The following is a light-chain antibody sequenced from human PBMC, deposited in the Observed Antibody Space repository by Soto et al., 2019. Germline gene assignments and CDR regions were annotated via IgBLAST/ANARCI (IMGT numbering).Light chain of an antibody. CDR2: KVS. Sequence: HSVLTQPASVSGSPGQSITISCTGTSSDVAAFNFVTWYQQHPGKAPKLIICKVSERPSGVSNRFSGSKSGNKASLNIAGLQAEDEADYYCNSYTSVRTYVFGSGTKVTVL. CDR1: SSDVAAFNF. CDR3: NSYTSVRTYV. V-gene: IGLV2-14*01. J-gene: IGLJ1*01.